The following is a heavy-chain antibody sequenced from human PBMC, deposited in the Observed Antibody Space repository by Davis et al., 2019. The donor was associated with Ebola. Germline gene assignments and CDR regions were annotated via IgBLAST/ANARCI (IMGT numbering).Heavy chain of an antibody. Sequence: GESLKISCAASGFTFSSYSMNWVRQAPGKGLEWVSSISSSSSTIYYADSVKGRFTISRDNAKNSLYLQMNSLRDEDTAVYYCARDRKYDFWSGYYSGDYYYGMDVWGQGTTVTGSS. V-gene: IGHV3-48*02. D-gene: IGHD3-3*01. J-gene: IGHJ6*02. CDR3: ARDRKYDFWSGYYSGDYYYGMDV. CDR2: ISSSSSTI. CDR1: GFTFSSYS.